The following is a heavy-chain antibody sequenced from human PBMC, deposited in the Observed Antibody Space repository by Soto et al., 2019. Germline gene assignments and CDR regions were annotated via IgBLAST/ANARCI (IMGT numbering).Heavy chain of an antibody. J-gene: IGHJ4*02. V-gene: IGHV3-21*04. CDR2: ISPSSTYI. D-gene: IGHD2-15*01. CDR1: GLNFENCS. Sequence: ESLKIACAAYGLNFENCSMNWVPQPPGKGPEWLASISPSSTYIRYADSVKGRFTISRDNARNSLSLQMMNLRADDTAIYYCATDTGDIEVVPATTWGQGALVTVSS. CDR3: ATDTGDIEVVPATT.